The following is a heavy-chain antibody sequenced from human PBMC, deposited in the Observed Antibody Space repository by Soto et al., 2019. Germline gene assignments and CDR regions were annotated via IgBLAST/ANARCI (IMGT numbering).Heavy chain of an antibody. CDR2: IYYSGST. Sequence: SETLSLTCTVSGGSISSGGYYWSWIRQHPGKGLEWIGYIYYSGSTYYNPSLKSRVTISVDTSKNQFSLKLSSVTAADTAVYYCARASWELHYYYYYYGMDVWGQGTTITVSS. D-gene: IGHD1-26*01. V-gene: IGHV4-31*03. CDR1: GGSISSGGYY. CDR3: ARASWELHYYYYYYGMDV. J-gene: IGHJ6*02.